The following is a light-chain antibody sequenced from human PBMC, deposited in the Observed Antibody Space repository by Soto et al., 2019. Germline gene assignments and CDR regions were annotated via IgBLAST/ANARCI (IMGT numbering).Light chain of an antibody. Sequence: QSVLSQPASVSGSPGQSITISCTETSSGVGGVKSISWYQQHPGKAPKPMIYDVTHRASGVSDRFSGSKSGDTASLSISDLQIEDEAQYYCTSYTTRSTVFGGGTKLTVL. CDR1: SSGVGGVKS. CDR2: DVT. V-gene: IGLV2-14*03. CDR3: TSYTTRSTV. J-gene: IGLJ2*01.